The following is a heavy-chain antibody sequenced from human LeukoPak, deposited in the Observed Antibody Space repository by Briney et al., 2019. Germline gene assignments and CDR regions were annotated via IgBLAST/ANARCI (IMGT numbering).Heavy chain of an antibody. CDR2: VDPEDGET. CDR1: GYTFTDYY. Sequence: GASVKVSCKASGYTFTDYYMHWVQQAPGKGLEWMGRVDPEDGETIYAEKFQGRVTITADTSTDTAYMELSSLRSEDTAVYYCARARGVYSSSLRRAFDIWGQGTMVTVSS. J-gene: IGHJ3*02. V-gene: IGHV1-69-2*01. D-gene: IGHD6-13*01. CDR3: ARARGVYSSSLRRAFDI.